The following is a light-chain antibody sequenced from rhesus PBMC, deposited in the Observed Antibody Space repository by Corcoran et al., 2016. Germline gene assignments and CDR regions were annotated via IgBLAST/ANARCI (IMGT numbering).Light chain of an antibody. V-gene: IGKV2-104*02. CDR3: MQSLEIPPT. Sequence: DIVMTQTPLSLPVTPGEPASISCRSSQSLLDIEDGNTYLDWNLQKPGQSQQLLFYDVYNRASGVPDRVRGSGSDTAFTLKISRVEAEDVGVYYCMQSLEIPPTFGQGTKVDIK. CDR2: DVY. CDR1: QSLLDIEDGNTY. J-gene: IGKJ1*01.